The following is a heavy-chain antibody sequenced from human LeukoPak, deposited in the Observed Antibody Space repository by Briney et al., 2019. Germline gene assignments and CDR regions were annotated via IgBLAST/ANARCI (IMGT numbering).Heavy chain of an antibody. D-gene: IGHD3-10*01. CDR3: ARGGTLVQGVTILYGMDV. Sequence: ASVKVSCKTSGDTFTSYDMNWVRQATGQGLEWMGWMNPNSGNTVYAQKFRGRVTMTGDTSTSTAYMELSGLRSEDTAVYYCARGGTLVQGVTILYGMDVWGQGTTVTVSS. J-gene: IGHJ6*02. CDR1: GDTFTSYD. V-gene: IGHV1-8*01. CDR2: MNPNSGNT.